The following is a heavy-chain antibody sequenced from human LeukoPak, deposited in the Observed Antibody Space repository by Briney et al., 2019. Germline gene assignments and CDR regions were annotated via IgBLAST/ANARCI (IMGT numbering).Heavy chain of an antibody. Sequence: PGGSLRLSCAASGFTFSSYTMMWVRQAPGKGLEYVSSISSSSRIFYADSVRGRFTISRDNAKNSLYLQMNSLRAEDTAVYYCARDGPRYCSSTSCYSDFWGQGTLVTVSS. CDR1: GFTFSSYT. CDR2: ISSSSRI. J-gene: IGHJ4*02. CDR3: ARDGPRYCSSTSCYSDF. D-gene: IGHD2-2*01. V-gene: IGHV3-21*01.